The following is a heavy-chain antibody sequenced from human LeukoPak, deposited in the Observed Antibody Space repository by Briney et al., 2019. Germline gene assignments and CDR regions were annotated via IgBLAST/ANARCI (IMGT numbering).Heavy chain of an antibody. CDR3: ARIYGDPHPYYYYMDV. CDR2: INPNSGGT. CDR1: GYTFTGYY. D-gene: IGHD4-17*01. V-gene: IGHV1-2*06. Sequence: GASVKVSCKASGYTFTGYYMHWVRQAPGQGLEWMGRINPNSGGTNYARKFQGRVTMTRDTSISTAYMELSRLRSDDTAVYYCARIYGDPHPYYYYMDVWGKGTTVTVSS. J-gene: IGHJ6*03.